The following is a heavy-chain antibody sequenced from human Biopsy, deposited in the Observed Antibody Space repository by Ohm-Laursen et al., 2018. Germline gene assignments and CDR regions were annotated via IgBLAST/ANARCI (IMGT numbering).Heavy chain of an antibody. CDR2: IYNTGST. D-gene: IGHD3-22*01. J-gene: IGHJ3*02. CDR3: AREPPSYSYDGSGISDGFDI. V-gene: IGHV4-59*01. CDR1: GGPFSSYY. Sequence: SETLSLTWAVSGGPFSSYYWNWIRQPPGKGLEWIGYIYNTGSTIYNPSIKSRVIMSVDTSKTQFSLSLSSVTAADTAVYYCAREPPSYSYDGSGISDGFDIWGQGTMVTVSS.